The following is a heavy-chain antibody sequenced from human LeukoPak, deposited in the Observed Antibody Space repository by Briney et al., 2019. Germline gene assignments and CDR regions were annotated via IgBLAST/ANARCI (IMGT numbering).Heavy chain of an antibody. CDR2: ISGSGGST. J-gene: IGHJ4*02. Sequence: PGGSLRLSCAASEFTFSSSSMSWVRQAPGLGLEWVSAISGSGGSTYYADSVKGRFTISRDNSKNTLYLQMSGLRADDTAVYYCAKDGTPGDYWGQGTRVTVSS. D-gene: IGHD2-15*01. CDR3: AKDGTPGDY. V-gene: IGHV3-23*01. CDR1: EFTFSSSS.